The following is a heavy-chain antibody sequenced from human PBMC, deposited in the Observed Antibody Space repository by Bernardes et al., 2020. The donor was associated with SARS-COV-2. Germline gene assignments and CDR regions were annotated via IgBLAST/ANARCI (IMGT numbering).Heavy chain of an antibody. CDR2: INHSGST. CDR3: ARDSTDGGFDP. V-gene: IGHV4-34*01. CDR1: GGSFSGYY. J-gene: IGHJ5*02. Sequence: SETLSLTCAVYGGSFSGYYWSWIRQPPGKGLEWIGEINHSGSTNYNPSLKSRVTISVDTSKNQFSLKLSSVTAADTAVYYCARDSTDGGFDPWGQGTLVTASS. D-gene: IGHD3-3*01.